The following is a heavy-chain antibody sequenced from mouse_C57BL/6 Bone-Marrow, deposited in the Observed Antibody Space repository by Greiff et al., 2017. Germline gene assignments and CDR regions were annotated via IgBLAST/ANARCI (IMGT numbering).Heavy chain of an antibody. D-gene: IGHD1-2*01. V-gene: IGHV5-15*01. J-gene: IGHJ4*01. CDR1: GFTFSDYG. CDR3: ARPITTDYAMDY. Sequence: EVQLQESGGGLVQPGGSLKLSCAASGFTFSDYGMAWVRQAPRKGPEWVAFISNLAYSIYYADTVTGRFTISRENAKHTLYLEMSSLRSEDTAMYYCARPITTDYAMDYWGQGTSVTVSS. CDR2: ISNLAYSI.